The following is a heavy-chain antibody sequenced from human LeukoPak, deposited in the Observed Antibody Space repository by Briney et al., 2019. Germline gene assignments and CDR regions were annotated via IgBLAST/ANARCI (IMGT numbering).Heavy chain of an antibody. J-gene: IGHJ6*03. CDR2: SYHSGST. CDR1: GYSIRSGYY. Sequence: SETLSLTCTVSGYSIRSGYYWGWIRQPPGKGLEWIGSSYHSGSTYYNPSLKSRVTILVDTSKNQFSLRLSSVTAADTAVYYCARQEYGSGSFYSYYMDVWGKGTTVTMSS. D-gene: IGHD3-10*01. V-gene: IGHV4-38-2*02. CDR3: ARQEYGSGSFYSYYMDV.